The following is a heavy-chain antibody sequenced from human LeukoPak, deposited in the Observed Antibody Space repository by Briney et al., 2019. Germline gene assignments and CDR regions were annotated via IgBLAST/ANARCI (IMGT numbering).Heavy chain of an antibody. CDR2: INHSGST. J-gene: IGHJ4*02. V-gene: IGHV4-34*01. D-gene: IGHD3-9*01. CDR3: ARGPYYDISDPFDY. Sequence: SSETLSLTCAVYGGSFSGYYWSWIRQPPGKGLEWIGEINHSGSTNYNPSLKSRVTISVDTSKNQFSLKLSSVTAADTAVYYCARGPYYDISDPFDYWGQGTLVTVSS. CDR1: GGSFSGYY.